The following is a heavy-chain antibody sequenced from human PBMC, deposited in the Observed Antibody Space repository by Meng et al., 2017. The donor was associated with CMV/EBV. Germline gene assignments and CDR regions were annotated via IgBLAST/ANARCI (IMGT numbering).Heavy chain of an antibody. V-gene: IGHV4-34*01. CDR2: INHNGST. D-gene: IGHD2-2*01. J-gene: IGHJ6*02. CDR1: GGSFSGYY. CDR3: ARGGGYCSSTSCPYRYYYYYYGMDV. Sequence: SETLSLTCAVYGGSFSGYYWSWIRQPPGKGLEWIGEINHNGSTNYNPSLKSRVTISVDTSKNQFSLKLRSVTAADTAVYYCARGGGYCSSTSCPYRYYYYYYGMDVWGQGTTVTVSS.